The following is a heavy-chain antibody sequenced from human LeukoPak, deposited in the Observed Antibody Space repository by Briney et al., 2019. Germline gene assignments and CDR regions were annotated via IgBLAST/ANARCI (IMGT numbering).Heavy chain of an antibody. V-gene: IGHV3-23*01. CDR2: IGDTT. J-gene: IGHJ5*02. D-gene: IGHD5-18*01. CDR3: ARGPPRGYSYQNWFDT. CDR1: GFTFSSYA. Sequence: GGSLRLSCVASGFTFSSYAMSWVRQAPGKGLEWVSSIGDTTYYADSVKGRFTISRDNSKNSLYLQMNSLRAEDTAVYYCARGPPRGYSYQNWFDTWGQGTLVTVSS.